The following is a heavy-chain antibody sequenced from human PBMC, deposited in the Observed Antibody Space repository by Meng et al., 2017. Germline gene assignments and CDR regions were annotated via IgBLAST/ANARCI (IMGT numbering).Heavy chain of an antibody. CDR2: IYYSGST. D-gene: IGHD3-22*01. CDR3: ARICYDSSGYSPYNWFDP. CDR1: GDSISSSSYY. V-gene: IGHV4-39*07. J-gene: IGHJ5*02. Sequence: QLQLQELGPGLGKPSETLSLTCTVSGDSISSSSYYWGWIRQPPGKGLEWIGSIYYSGSTYYNPSLKSRVTISVDTSKNQFSLKLSSVTAADTAVYYCARICYDSSGYSPYNWFDPWGQGTLVTVSS.